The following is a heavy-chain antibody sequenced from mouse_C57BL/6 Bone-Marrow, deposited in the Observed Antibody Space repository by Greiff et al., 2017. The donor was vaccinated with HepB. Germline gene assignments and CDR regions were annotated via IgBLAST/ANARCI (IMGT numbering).Heavy chain of an antibody. CDR1: GFTFNTYA. CDR3: VRERGPYYGRSGFDY. D-gene: IGHD1-1*01. J-gene: IGHJ2*01. CDR2: IRSKSSNYAT. V-gene: IGHV10-3*01. Sequence: EVMLVESGGGLVQPKGSLKLSCAASGFTFNTYAMHWVRQAPGKGLEWVARIRSKSSNYATYYADSVKDRFTISRDDSQSMLYLQMNNLKTEDTAMYYCVRERGPYYGRSGFDYWGQGTTLTVSS.